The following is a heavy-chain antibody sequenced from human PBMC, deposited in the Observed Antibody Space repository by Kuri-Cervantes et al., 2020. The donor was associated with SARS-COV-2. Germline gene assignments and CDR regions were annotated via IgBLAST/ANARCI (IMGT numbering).Heavy chain of an antibody. Sequence: GESLKISCAASGFTFSSYAMSWVRQAPRKGLEWVSAISGSGGSTYYADSVKGRFTISRDNSKNTLYLQMNSLRAEDTAVYYCAKTTMVQGVIISGWIDYWGQGTLVTVSS. D-gene: IGHD3-10*01. V-gene: IGHV3-23*01. CDR2: ISGSGGST. CDR3: AKTTMVQGVIISGWIDY. CDR1: GFTFSSYA. J-gene: IGHJ4*02.